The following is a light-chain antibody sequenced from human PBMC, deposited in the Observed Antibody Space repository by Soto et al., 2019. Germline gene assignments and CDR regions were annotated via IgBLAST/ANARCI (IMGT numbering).Light chain of an antibody. CDR2: AAS. J-gene: IGKJ4*01. V-gene: IGKV1-39*01. Sequence: DIQMTQSPSSLSASVGDRVTITCRASQSISLYLNWYQQKPGKAPKFLIYAASSLQSGVPSRFSGSGSGTDFTLTISSLQPEDFATYYCQQSYSTPFTFGGGTKVEIK. CDR3: QQSYSTPFT. CDR1: QSISLY.